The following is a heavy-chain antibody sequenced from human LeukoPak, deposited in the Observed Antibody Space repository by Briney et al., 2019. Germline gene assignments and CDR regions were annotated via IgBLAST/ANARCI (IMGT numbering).Heavy chain of an antibody. Sequence: EASVKVSCKASGYTFTGYYMHWVRQAPGQGLEWMGWINPNSGGTNYAQKFQGRVTMTRDTSISTAYMELSRLRSDDTAVYYCARDVREGYCSSTSCSYNWFDPWGQGTLVTVSS. D-gene: IGHD2-2*01. CDR1: GYTFTGYY. CDR2: INPNSGGT. CDR3: ARDVREGYCSSTSCSYNWFDP. V-gene: IGHV1-2*02. J-gene: IGHJ5*02.